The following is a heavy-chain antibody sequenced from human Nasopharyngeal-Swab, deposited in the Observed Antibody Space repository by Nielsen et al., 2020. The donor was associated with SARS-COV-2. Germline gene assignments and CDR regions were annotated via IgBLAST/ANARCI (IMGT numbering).Heavy chain of an antibody. CDR2: MNPNSGNT. D-gene: IGHD3-10*01. Sequence: ASVQVSCQASGYTFTSYVINWVRQATGKGLEWMGWMNPNSGNTGYAQKFQGRVTMTRNTSISTAYMELSSLRSEDTAVYYCARRGISGFITMVRGVISYGMDVWGQGTTVTVSS. V-gene: IGHV1-8*01. J-gene: IGHJ6*02. CDR3: ARRGISGFITMVRGVISYGMDV. CDR1: GYTFTSYV.